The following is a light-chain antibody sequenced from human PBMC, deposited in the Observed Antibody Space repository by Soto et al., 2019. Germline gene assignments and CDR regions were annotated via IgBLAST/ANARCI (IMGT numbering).Light chain of an antibody. CDR1: SSNIGAGYD. V-gene: IGLV1-40*01. CDR2: GNS. CDR3: QSYDSSLSVV. J-gene: IGLJ2*01. Sequence: QAVVTQPPSVSGAPGQRVTISCTGSSSNIGAGYDVHWYQQLPGTAPKLLIYGNSNRPSGVPDRFSGSKSGTSASLAITGLQAEDEAVYYCQSYDSSLSVVFGGGTKLTVL.